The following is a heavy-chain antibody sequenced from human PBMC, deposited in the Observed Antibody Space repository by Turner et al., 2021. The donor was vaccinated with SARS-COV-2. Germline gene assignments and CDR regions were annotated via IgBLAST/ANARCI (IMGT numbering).Heavy chain of an antibody. CDR3: ARLHTSSWYLDY. D-gene: IGHD6-13*01. Sequence: EVQLVESGGGLVQPGGSLRLSCAASGFTFSSYWMSWVRQAPGEGLEWVANRKQDGSEKYYVDSVKGRFTISRDNAKNSLYLQMNSLRAEDTAVYYCARLHTSSWYLDYWGQGTLVTVSS. J-gene: IGHJ4*02. CDR1: GFTFSSYW. CDR2: RKQDGSEK. V-gene: IGHV3-7*03.